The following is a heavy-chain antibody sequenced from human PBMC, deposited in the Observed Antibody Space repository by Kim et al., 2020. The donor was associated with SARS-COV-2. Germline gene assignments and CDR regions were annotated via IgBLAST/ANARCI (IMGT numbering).Heavy chain of an antibody. CDR3: ARVPDVLRYFDWLYY. D-gene: IGHD3-9*01. J-gene: IGHJ4*02. V-gene: IGHV4-4*02. Sequence: SETLSLTCAVSGGSISSSNWWSWVRQPPGKGLEWIGEIYHSGSTNYNPSLKSRVTISVDKSKNQFSLKLSSVTAADTAVYYCARVPDVLRYFDWLYYWGQGTLVTVSS. CDR2: IYHSGST. CDR1: GGSISSSNW.